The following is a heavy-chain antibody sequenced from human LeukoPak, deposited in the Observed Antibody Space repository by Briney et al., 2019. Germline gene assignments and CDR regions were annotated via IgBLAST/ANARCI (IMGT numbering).Heavy chain of an antibody. CDR2: IIPIFGTA. J-gene: IGHJ6*03. CDR1: GCTFSSYA. CDR3: SGGGYSSSWYLYYYYMDV. V-gene: IGHV1-69*01. D-gene: IGHD6-13*01. Sequence: SVKVSCKASGCTFSSYAISWVRQAPGQGLEWMGGIIPIFGTANYAQKFQGRVTITADESTSTAYMELSSLRSEGKDVHYCSGGGYSSSWYLYYYYMDVWGKGTTVTVSS.